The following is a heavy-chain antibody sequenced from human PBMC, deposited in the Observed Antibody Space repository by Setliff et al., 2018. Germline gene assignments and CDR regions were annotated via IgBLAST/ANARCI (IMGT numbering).Heavy chain of an antibody. CDR2: INHSGTT. CDR3: AKFGPLDLTGDWAFDT. CDR1: GGSFSSFY. D-gene: IGHD7-27*01. V-gene: IGHV4-34*01. Sequence: SETLSLTCAVYGGSFSSFYWSWIRQPPGKGLEWIGEINHSGTTTYNPSLKSRVTISVDTSRKQFSLRLTSVTAADTAVYYCAKFGPLDLTGDWAFDTWGQGTLVTVSS. J-gene: IGHJ4*02.